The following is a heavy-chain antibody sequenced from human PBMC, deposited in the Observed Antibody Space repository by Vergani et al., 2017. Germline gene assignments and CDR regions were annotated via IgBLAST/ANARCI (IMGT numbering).Heavy chain of an antibody. CDR2: ISAYNGKT. D-gene: IGHD3-16*01. V-gene: IGHV1-18*01. Sequence: QVQLVQSGAEVKKPGASVKVSCKASGYTFTSYGISWVRQAPGQGLEWMGGISAYNGKTNYAQKLQGRVTMTTDTSTSTAYMELRCLGSDDTAVYYCVRGGPALGGVGLWGFDYWGQGTLVTVSS. CDR3: VRGGPALGGVGLWGFDY. J-gene: IGHJ4*02. CDR1: GYTFTSYG.